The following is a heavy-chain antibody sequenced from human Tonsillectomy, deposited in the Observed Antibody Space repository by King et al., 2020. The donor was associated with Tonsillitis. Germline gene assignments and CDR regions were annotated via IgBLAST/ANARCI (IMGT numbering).Heavy chain of an antibody. Sequence: VQLVESGGGLVQPGGSLRLSCAVSGFTFSNYAMNWVRQAPGKGLEWVSFISGIDGSTHYADSVKGRFTISRDNSKNTLFLQMNSLRPEDTAVYYCAKDPTDSPPDYGGQGTLVTVSS. J-gene: IGHJ4*02. V-gene: IGHV3-23*04. CDR3: AKDPTDSPPDY. CDR2: ISGIDGST. CDR1: GFTFSNYA. D-gene: IGHD4-17*01.